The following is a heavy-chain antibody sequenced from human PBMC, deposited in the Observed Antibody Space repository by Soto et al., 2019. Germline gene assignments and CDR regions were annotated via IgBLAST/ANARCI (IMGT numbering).Heavy chain of an antibody. J-gene: IGHJ4*02. CDR1: GGAFNGYY. CDR2: INHSGSV. V-gene: IGHV4-34*01. D-gene: IGHD3-10*01. CDR3: ARAGAALFRGTVGGVDY. Sequence: QVHLQQWGAGLLKPSETLSLTCAVHGGAFNGYYWYWIRQPPGKGLECIGEINHSGSVDYNPSLKSRVTLSIDTSKKQNALTLSSVTAADTGVYYCARAGAALFRGTVGGVDYWGQGTLVTVSA.